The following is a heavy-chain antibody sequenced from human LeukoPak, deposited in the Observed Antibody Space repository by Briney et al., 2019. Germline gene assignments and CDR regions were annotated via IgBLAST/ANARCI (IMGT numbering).Heavy chain of an antibody. CDR2: MNPNSGNT. V-gene: IGHV1-8*01. D-gene: IGHD6-13*01. Sequence: GASVKVSCKASGYTFTSYDINWVRQATGQGLEWMGWMNPNSGNTGYAQKFQGRVTMTRYTSISTAYMELSSLRSEDTAVYYCARPSDFSSWPYYFDYWGQGTLVTVSS. J-gene: IGHJ4*02. CDR1: GYTFTSYD. CDR3: ARPSDFSSWPYYFDY.